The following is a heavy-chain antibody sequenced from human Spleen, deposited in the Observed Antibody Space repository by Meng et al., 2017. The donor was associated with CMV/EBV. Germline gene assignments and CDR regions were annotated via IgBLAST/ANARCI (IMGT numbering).Heavy chain of an antibody. D-gene: IGHD4-11*01. CDR2: INGNGGST. CDR1: GFSFSSYA. Sequence: ETLSLTCAASGFSFSSYAMSWVRQAPGKGLEWVSGINGNGGSTHYADSVKGRFTISRDNSKNTVYLQMKSLRAEDTAVYYCARANYSNPYYYGMDVWGQGTTVTVSS. J-gene: IGHJ6*02. V-gene: IGHV3-23*01. CDR3: ARANYSNPYYYGMDV.